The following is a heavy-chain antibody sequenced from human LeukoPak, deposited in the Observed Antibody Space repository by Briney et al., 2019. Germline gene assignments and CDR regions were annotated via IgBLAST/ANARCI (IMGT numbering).Heavy chain of an antibody. CDR1: GGSINSFY. CDR3: ARDIAVPYYNYYYMDI. V-gene: IGHV4-4*07. CDR2: VSTTGRT. D-gene: IGHD6-19*01. J-gene: IGHJ6*03. Sequence: SETLSLTCTVSGGSINSFYWSWIRQPAGKGLEWIGRVSTTGRTFSKPSLSSRVTMSVDTSKNQFSLRLASVTAADTAVYYRARDIAVPYYNYYYMDIWGKGTAVTVSS.